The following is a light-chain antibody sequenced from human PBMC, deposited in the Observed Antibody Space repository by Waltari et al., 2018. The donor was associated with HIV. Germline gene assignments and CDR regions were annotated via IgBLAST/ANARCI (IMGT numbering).Light chain of an antibody. CDR2: DSE. J-gene: IGLJ2*01. V-gene: IGLV7-46*01. Sequence: VVTQEPSLTVSPGDTVTLSCASFIGGVARCHFLYWFQLKPGQPPRTLIYDSEKRHPLTSGRFSGSLAGGRAILTLSGALPEDEAEYFCLLSYGGVRVFGGGTNLTV. CDR1: IGGVARCHF. CDR3: LLSYGGVRV.